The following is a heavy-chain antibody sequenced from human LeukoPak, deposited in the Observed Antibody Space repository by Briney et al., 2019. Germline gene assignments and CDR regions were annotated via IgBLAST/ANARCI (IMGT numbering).Heavy chain of an antibody. Sequence: SETLSLTCTVSGGSISSSSYYWGWIRQPPGKGLEWIGSIYYSGSTYYNPSLKSRVTISVDTSKNQFSLKLSSVTAADTAVYYCAPVGGSDLTGTRGQGTLVTVSS. CDR1: GGSISSSSYY. J-gene: IGHJ4*02. V-gene: IGHV4-39*01. D-gene: IGHD2-21*02. CDR2: IYYSGST. CDR3: APVGGSDLTGT.